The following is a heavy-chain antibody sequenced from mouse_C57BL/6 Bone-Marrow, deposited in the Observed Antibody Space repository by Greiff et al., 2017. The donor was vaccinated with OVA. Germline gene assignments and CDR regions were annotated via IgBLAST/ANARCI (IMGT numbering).Heavy chain of an antibody. CDR2: IYPGSGST. Sequence: QVQLQQPGAELVKPGASVKMSCKASGYTFTSYWITLVKQRPGQGLEWIGDIYPGSGSTNYNEKFKSKATLTVDTSSSTAYMQLSSLTSEDSAVYYCARDDGYSFDVWGTGTTVTVSS. V-gene: IGHV1-55*01. CDR1: GYTFTSYW. CDR3: ARDDGYSFDV. D-gene: IGHD2-3*01. J-gene: IGHJ1*03.